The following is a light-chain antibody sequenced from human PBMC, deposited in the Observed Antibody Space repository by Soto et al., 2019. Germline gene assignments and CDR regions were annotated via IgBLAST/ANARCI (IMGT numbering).Light chain of an antibody. CDR2: ENN. CDR3: GTWDSSLSAGV. CDR1: SSNIGNNY. Sequence: QSVLTQPPSVSAAPGQKVTISCSGSSSNIGNNYVSWYQQLLGTAPKLLIYENNKRPSGIPDRFSGSKSGTSATLGITGPQTGDEADYYCGTWDSSLSAGVFGTGTKLTVL. V-gene: IGLV1-51*02. J-gene: IGLJ1*01.